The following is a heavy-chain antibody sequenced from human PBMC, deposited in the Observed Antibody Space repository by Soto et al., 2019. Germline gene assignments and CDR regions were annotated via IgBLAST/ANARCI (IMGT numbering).Heavy chain of an antibody. J-gene: IGHJ6*02. D-gene: IGHD3-10*01. CDR1: GGSFSGYS. Sequence: SETLSLTCAVYGGSFSGYSWTWIRQPPGTGLEWIGEINHSGSTNYNPSLKSRVTISVDTSKNQISLKLSSVTAADTAVYYCARDRVHYGSGTYYFYGMAVWGQGTTVTVSS. V-gene: IGHV4-34*01. CDR3: ARDRVHYGSGTYYFYGMAV. CDR2: INHSGST.